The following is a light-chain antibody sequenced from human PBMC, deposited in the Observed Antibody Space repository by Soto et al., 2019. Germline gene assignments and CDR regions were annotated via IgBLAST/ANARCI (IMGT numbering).Light chain of an antibody. CDR1: NIGNKS. Sequence: SYELTQPPSVSVAPGQTAMITCGGNNIGNKSVHWYQQRPGQAPVLVVYDDSDRPSGIPDRFSGSNSGNTATLIISRVEAGDEADYYCYLYASRTTAVFGGGTQLTVL. CDR3: YLYASRTTAV. V-gene: IGLV3-21*02. CDR2: DDS. J-gene: IGLJ7*01.